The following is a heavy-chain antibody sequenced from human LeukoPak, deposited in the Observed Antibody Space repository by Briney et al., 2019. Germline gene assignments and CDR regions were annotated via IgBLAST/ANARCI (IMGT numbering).Heavy chain of an antibody. CDR3: TRSTSDSSSSRFDY. Sequence: PGGPLRLSCAVSGFTFSGSAMHWVRQASGKGLEWVGRIRSKANGYATAYAASVKGKFTISRGDSKNTAYLQMNSLKAEDTAVYYCTRSTSDSSSSRFDYWGQGALVTVSS. J-gene: IGHJ4*02. V-gene: IGHV3-73*01. CDR1: GFTFSGSA. CDR2: IRSKANGYAT. D-gene: IGHD3-22*01.